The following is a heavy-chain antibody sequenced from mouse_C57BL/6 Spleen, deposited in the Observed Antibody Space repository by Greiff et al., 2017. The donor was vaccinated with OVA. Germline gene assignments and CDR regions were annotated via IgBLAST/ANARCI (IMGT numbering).Heavy chain of an antibody. CDR2: INPNNGGT. CDR3: AREEGDYEDWFAY. D-gene: IGHD2-4*01. CDR1: GYTFTDYN. V-gene: IGHV1-22*01. Sequence: EVQLQQSGPELVKPGASVKMSCKASGYTFTDYNMHWVKQSHGKSLEWIGYINPNNGGTSYNQKFKGKATLTVNKSSSTAYMELRSLTSGDSAVDYCAREEGDYEDWFAYWGQGTLVTVSA. J-gene: IGHJ3*01.